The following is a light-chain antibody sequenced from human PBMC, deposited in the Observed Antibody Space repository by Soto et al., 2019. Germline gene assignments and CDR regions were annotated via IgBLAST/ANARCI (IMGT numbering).Light chain of an antibody. CDR1: QSVSSY. CDR3: QQLSNGTQT. V-gene: IGKV3-11*01. CDR2: DAS. J-gene: IGKJ1*01. Sequence: EIVLTQAPATLSLSPGERDTLSCRASQSVSSYLAWYQQKPGQAPRLLIYDASNRATGIPARFSGSGSGTDFTLTISSLEPEDFAVYYCQQLSNGTQTFGSGTNVDI.